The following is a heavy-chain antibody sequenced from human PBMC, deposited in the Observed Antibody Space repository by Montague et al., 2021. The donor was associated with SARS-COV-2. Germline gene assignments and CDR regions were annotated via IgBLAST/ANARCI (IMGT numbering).Heavy chain of an antibody. CDR2: IFWYDDK. CDR3: AHSLLFSSLGEFDS. Sequence: PALVKPTQTLTLTCTFSGFSRISDGVGVGWIRQPPGKALEWLALIFWYDDKRYNSSLKNRLTVTKDTSKNQVVLTMASMDPLDTGTYYCAHSLLFSSLGEFDSWGQGTLVTVAS. CDR1: GFSRISDGVG. D-gene: IGHD7-27*01. V-gene: IGHV2-5*01. J-gene: IGHJ4*02.